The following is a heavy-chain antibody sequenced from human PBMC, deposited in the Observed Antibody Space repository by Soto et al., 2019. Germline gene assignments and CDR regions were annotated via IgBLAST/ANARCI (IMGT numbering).Heavy chain of an antibody. CDR2: IYYSGST. CDR3: ARLQTKNYYYYYGMDV. CDR1: VGSVSSSSYY. V-gene: IGHV4-39*01. J-gene: IGHJ6*02. Sequence: SESLSLACTVSVGSVSSSSYYWGWIHRPPGKGLEWIGSIYYSGSTYYNPSLKSRVTISVDTSKNQFSLKLSSVTAADTAVYYCARLQTKNYYYYYGMDVWGQGTTVTL. D-gene: IGHD4-4*01.